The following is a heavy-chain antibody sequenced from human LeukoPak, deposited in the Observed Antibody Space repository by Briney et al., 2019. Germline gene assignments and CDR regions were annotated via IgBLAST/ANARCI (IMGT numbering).Heavy chain of an antibody. CDR3: ARGSSSTWPFDY. Sequence: SETLSLTCTVSGGSISSYYWSWIRQPPGKGLEWIGSIYYSGSTNYNPSLQSRVTISLDMSRNQFSLKLISATAADTVVYYCARGSSSTWPFDYWGQGTLVTVSS. D-gene: IGHD6-13*01. CDR1: GGSISSYY. J-gene: IGHJ4*02. V-gene: IGHV4-59*01. CDR2: IYYSGST.